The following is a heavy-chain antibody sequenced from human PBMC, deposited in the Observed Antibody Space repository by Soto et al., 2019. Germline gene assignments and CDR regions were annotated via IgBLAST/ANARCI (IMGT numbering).Heavy chain of an antibody. CDR2: INPGGGRI. D-gene: IGHD1-1*01. J-gene: IGHJ6*02. CDR1: GYSFTSYQ. V-gene: IGHV1-46*01. CDR3: ARDGPPTTTGVGPVYTMHV. Sequence: QMQLVQSGAEVKPPGASVKVSCKASGYSFTSYQIHWVRQAPGQGLEWMGIINPGGGRITYAQTFQGSVLMTRDTSTSTLYLELRSLRSEDTAVYYCARDGPPTTTGVGPVYTMHVWGQVTTVTVS.